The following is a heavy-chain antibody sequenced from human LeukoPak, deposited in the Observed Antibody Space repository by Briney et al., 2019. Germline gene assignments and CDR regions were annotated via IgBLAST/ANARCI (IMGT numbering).Heavy chain of an antibody. CDR1: GGSISSYY. J-gene: IGHJ5*02. CDR2: IYYSGST. D-gene: IGHD5-12*01. CDR3: ARQIRWLRYWFDP. Sequence: PSETLSLTCTVSGGSISSYYWSWIRQPPGKGLEWIGYIYYSGSTNYNPSLKSRVTISVDTSKKQFSLKLSSVTAADTAVYYCARQIRWLRYWFDPWGQGTLVTVSS. V-gene: IGHV4-59*01.